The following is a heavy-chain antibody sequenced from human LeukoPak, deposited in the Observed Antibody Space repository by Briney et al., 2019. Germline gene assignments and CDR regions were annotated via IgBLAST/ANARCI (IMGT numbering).Heavy chain of an antibody. CDR3: ARVGQGPYGGYYYGMDV. CDR2: IIPILGIA. Sequence: GAPVKVSCKAFRGTFRSSAISWGRQAPGHGLEWMGGIIPILGIANYAQKFQGRVTITADASTSTTYMELSSLRSEDTAVYYCARVGQGPYGGYYYGMDVWGQGTTGTVSS. J-gene: IGHJ6*02. CDR1: RGTFRSSA. V-gene: IGHV1-69*13. D-gene: IGHD4-23*01.